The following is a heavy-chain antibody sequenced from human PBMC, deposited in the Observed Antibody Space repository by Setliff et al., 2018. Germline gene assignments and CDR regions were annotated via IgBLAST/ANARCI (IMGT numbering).Heavy chain of an antibody. CDR3: ARVNGAGFDP. J-gene: IGHJ5*02. V-gene: IGHV4-4*07. Sequence: SETLSLTCTVSGGSISSYYWSWIRQPAGKGLEWIGHIYIGGSTNYNPSLKSRVTISVDTSKNQFSLKLSSVTAADTAVYYCARVNGAGFDPWGQGTLVTVSS. CDR2: IYIGGST. CDR1: GGSISSYY. D-gene: IGHD4-17*01.